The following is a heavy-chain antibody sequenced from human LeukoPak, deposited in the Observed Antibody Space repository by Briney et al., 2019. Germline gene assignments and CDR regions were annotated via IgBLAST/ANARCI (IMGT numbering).Heavy chain of an antibody. J-gene: IGHJ1*01. CDR2: IKNDGSIT. Sequence: GGSLRLSCAASGFTFSNYWMHWLRQVPGKGLVWVSRIKNDGSITSYADSVKGRFTISRDNAKNTLYLQMNSLKPEDTAVYYCARNDYLQDWGQGTLVTVSS. CDR3: ARNDYLQD. V-gene: IGHV3-74*01. CDR1: GFTFSNYW.